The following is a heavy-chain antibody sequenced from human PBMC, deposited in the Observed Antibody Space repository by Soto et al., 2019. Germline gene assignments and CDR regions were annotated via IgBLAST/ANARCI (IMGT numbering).Heavy chain of an antibody. CDR1: GGSITGHY. CDR2: IFYTGST. Sequence: SETRSLTCTVSGGSITGHYWIWIRQSPGKGLEWIGYIFYTGSTNYNPSLKSRVTLSVDTSKNQFSVRLSCVTAADTAVYYCARDTVLTGMFDFWGQGTLVTVSS. J-gene: IGHJ4*02. CDR3: ARDTVLTGMFDF. D-gene: IGHD4-17*01. V-gene: IGHV4-59*11.